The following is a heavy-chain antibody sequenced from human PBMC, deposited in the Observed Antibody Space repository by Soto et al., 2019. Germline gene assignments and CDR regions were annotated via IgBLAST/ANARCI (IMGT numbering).Heavy chain of an antibody. CDR1: GGSISSGGYY. Sequence: SETLSLTCTVSGGSISSGGYYWSWIRQHPGEGLEWIGYIYYSGSTYYNPSLKSRVTISVDTSKNQFSLKLSSVTAADTAVYYCAREGSSSDASRAFDIWGQGTMVTVSS. V-gene: IGHV4-31*03. J-gene: IGHJ3*02. CDR3: AREGSSSDASRAFDI. D-gene: IGHD6-6*01. CDR2: IYYSGST.